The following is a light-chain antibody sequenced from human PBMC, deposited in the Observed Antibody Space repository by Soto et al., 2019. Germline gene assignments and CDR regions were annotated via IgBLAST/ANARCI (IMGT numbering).Light chain of an antibody. Sequence: TVVTQSPATLSMSPGERATLSCRASQSVSSYLAWYQQKPGQAPRLLIYDASNRATGIPARFSGSGSGTDFTLTISSLEPEDFAVYYCQQPSNLPPTFGGGTKVDI. V-gene: IGKV3-11*01. CDR2: DAS. J-gene: IGKJ4*01. CDR1: QSVSSY. CDR3: QQPSNLPPT.